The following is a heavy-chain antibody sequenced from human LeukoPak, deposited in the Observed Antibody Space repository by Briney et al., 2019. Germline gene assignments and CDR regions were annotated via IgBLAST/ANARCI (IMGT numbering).Heavy chain of an antibody. CDR2: IIPIFGTA. CDR3: ARTGSGSYYNPVYYYYYGMDV. V-gene: IGHV1-69*13. D-gene: IGHD3-10*01. J-gene: IGHJ6*02. Sequence: SVKVSCKASGYTFTSYGISWVRQAPGQGLEWMGGIIPIFGTANYAQKFQGRVTITADESTSTAYMELSSLRSEDTAVYYCARTGSGSYYNPVYYYYYGMDVWGQGTTVTVSS. CDR1: GYTFTSYG.